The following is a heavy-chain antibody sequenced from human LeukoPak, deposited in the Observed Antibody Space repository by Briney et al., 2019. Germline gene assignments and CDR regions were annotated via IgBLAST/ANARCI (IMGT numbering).Heavy chain of an antibody. Sequence: SETLSLTCTVSGGSISSSSYYWGWIRQPPGKGLEWIGSIYYSGSTYYSPSLKSRVTISVDTSKNQFSLKLSSVTAADTAVYYCARLGVRLRFLEWLPIDYWGQGTLVTVSS. D-gene: IGHD3-3*01. CDR3: ARLGVRLRFLEWLPIDY. CDR1: GGSISSSSYY. J-gene: IGHJ4*02. CDR2: IYYSGST. V-gene: IGHV4-39*01.